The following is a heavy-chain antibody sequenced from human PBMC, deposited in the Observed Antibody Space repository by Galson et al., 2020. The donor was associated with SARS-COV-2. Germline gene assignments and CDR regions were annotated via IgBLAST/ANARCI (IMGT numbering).Heavy chain of an antibody. V-gene: IGHV4-30-4*07. CDR3: ARGATNCYYYGMDV. J-gene: IGHJ6*02. CDR1: GGSISSGGYS. Sequence: SETLSLTCAVSGGSISSGGYSWSWTRQPPGKGLEWMGFLSYSGSASHNPSLKSPPSLESRLTISVDTPKNQLSLNLSSVTAADTAVYYCARGATNCYYYGMDVWGQGTTVTVSS. D-gene: IGHD2-15*01. CDR2: LSYSGSA.